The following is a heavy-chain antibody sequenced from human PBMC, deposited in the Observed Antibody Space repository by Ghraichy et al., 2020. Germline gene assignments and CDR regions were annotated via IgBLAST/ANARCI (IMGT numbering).Heavy chain of an antibody. CDR1: GFTFSGQY. D-gene: IGHD2/OR15-2a*01. V-gene: IGHV3-53*01. CDR3: ETFGP. CDR2: IHKGGDA. J-gene: IGHJ5*02. Sequence: GGSLRLSCASSGFTFSGQYTSWVRQTPGKGLDWVAIIHKGGDAYYADSVWGRFTISRDISKNMIYLHMNTLIAGDTAVYYSETFGPCGQGTLVTVSS.